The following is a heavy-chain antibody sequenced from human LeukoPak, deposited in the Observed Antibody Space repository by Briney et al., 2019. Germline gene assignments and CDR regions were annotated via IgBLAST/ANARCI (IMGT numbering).Heavy chain of an antibody. J-gene: IGHJ4*02. CDR2: ISSGSSAI. Sequence: PGGSLRLSCAASGFTFSNYGMSWVRQAPGEGLEWVSIISSGSSAIFSADALKGRFTISRDDAKNLLYLDMNSLRAEDTAVYYCARGHTAVTRHFDFWGQGTLVTVSS. CDR3: ARGHTAVTRHFDF. CDR1: GFTFSNYG. D-gene: IGHD4-17*01. V-gene: IGHV3-21*01.